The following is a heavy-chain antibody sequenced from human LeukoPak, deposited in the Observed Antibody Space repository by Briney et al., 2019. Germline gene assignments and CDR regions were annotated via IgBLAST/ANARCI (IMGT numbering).Heavy chain of an antibody. CDR3: ARDRMSPYSSGGFDY. CDR1: GYTFTSYG. J-gene: IGHJ4*02. D-gene: IGHD6-25*01. CDR2: ISAYNGNT. Sequence: ASVKVSCKASGYTFTSYGISWVRQAPGQGLEWMGWISAYNGNTNYAQKLQGRVTMTTDTSTSTAYMELRSLRSDDTAVYYCARDRMSPYSSGGFDYWGQGTLVTVSS. V-gene: IGHV1-18*01.